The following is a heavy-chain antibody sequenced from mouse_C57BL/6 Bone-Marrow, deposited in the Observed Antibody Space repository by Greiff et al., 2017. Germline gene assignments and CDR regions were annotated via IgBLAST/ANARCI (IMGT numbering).Heavy chain of an antibody. D-gene: IGHD2-4*01. V-gene: IGHV1-76*01. CDR3: TRERLPRFDY. CDR1: GYTFTDYY. CDR2: IYPGRGNT. J-gene: IGHJ2*01. Sequence: QVQLKESGAALVRPGASVKLSCKASGYTFTDYYINWVKQRPGQGLEWIARIYPGRGNTYYNEKFKGKATLTAEKSSSTAYRQLSSLTSEDSAVYFCTRERLPRFDYWGQGTTLTVSS.